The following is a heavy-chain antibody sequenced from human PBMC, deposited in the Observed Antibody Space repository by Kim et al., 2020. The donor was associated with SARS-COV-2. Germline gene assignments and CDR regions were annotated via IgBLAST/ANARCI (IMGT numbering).Heavy chain of an antibody. CDR3: ARDQGDCGASSCYNYFDF. CDR1: GFSFSIYN. Sequence: GGSLRLSCVASGFSFSIYNMNWVRQAPGQGLEWISSISSTSRYIYYTDSMKGRFTISRDNAKNSLYLQMNSLRAEDTAVYFCARDQGDCGASSCYNYFDFWGQGTLATVSS. V-gene: IGHV3-21*01. J-gene: IGHJ4*02. D-gene: IGHD2-15*01. CDR2: ISSTSRYI.